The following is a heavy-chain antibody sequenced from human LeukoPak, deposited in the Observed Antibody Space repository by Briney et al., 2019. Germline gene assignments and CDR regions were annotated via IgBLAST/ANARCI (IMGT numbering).Heavy chain of an antibody. J-gene: IGHJ4*02. Sequence: GRSLRLSCAASGFTFSSYWMHWVRQVPGKGLVWVSRINSDGSSTSYADSVKGRFTISRDNAKKTVYLQMNSLRAEDTAVYYCARVRGVDFDYWGQGTLVTVSS. CDR1: GFTFSSYW. CDR2: INSDGSST. V-gene: IGHV3-74*01. CDR3: ARVRGVDFDY. D-gene: IGHD3-10*01.